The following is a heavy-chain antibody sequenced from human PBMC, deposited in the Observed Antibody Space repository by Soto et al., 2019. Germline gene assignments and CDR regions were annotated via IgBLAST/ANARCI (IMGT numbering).Heavy chain of an antibody. D-gene: IGHD2-15*01. Sequence: EVQLVESGGGLVQPGGSLRLSCAASGFTFSSYWMHWFRHAPGKWLVWVSRINSDRSSTSYADSVKGRFTISRDNAKKTLYLQMNSLRAEDTAVYYCVRTSLVVAAATREDYWGQGTLVTVSS. CDR2: INSDRSST. CDR1: GFTFSSYW. V-gene: IGHV3-74*01. CDR3: VRTSLVVAAATREDY. J-gene: IGHJ4*02.